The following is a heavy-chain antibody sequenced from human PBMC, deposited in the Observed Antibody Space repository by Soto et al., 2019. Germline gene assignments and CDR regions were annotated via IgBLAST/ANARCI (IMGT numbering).Heavy chain of an antibody. CDR1: GGSISNVY. V-gene: IGHV4-59*01. J-gene: IGHJ5*02. CDR2: IYNSGST. D-gene: IGHD2-2*01. CDR3: ARESRYCTNTNCYHWFDP. Sequence: PSETLSLTCTVSGGSISNVYWSWIRQPPGKGLEWIGYIYNSGSTNYNPSLKSRVTISVDTSKNQFSLKLSSVTAADTAIYYCARESRYCTNTNCYHWFDPWGQRTPVTVSS.